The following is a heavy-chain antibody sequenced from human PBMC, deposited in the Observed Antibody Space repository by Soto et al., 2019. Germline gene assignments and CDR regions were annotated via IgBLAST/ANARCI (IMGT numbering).Heavy chain of an antibody. V-gene: IGHV4-34*01. CDR2: INHSGST. Sequence: SETLSLTCAVYGGSFSGYYWSWIRQPPGKGLEWIGEINHSGSTNYNPSLKSRVTISVDTSKNQFSLKLSSVTAADTAVYYCARGQVGCSSTSCYVTFFDYWGQGTLVTVSS. J-gene: IGHJ4*02. CDR3: ARGQVGCSSTSCYVTFFDY. D-gene: IGHD2-2*01. CDR1: GGSFSGYY.